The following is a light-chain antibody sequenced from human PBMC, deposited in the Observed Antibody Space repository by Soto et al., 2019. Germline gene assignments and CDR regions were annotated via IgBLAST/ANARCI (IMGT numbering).Light chain of an antibody. CDR1: RSNIGAGYD. J-gene: IGLJ3*02. Sequence: QSVLTQPPSVSGAPGQRVTISCTGSRSNIGAGYDVHWYQQLPGTAPKLLIYGTNNRPSGVPDRFSGSKSGMSASLAITGLQAADEAKYHCQSYDNSLSGSRVFGGGTKVTVL. V-gene: IGLV1-40*01. CDR3: QSYDNSLSGSRV. CDR2: GTN.